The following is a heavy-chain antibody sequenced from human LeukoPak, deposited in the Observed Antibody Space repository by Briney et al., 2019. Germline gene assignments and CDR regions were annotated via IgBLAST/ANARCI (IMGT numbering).Heavy chain of an antibody. CDR1: GYTFTGYY. CDR2: INPNSGGT. D-gene: IGHD6-19*01. J-gene: IGHJ4*02. Sequence: ASVKVSCKASGYTFTGYYMHWVRQAPGQGLEWMGWINPNSGGTNYAQKFQGRVTMTRDTSISTAYMELSRLRSDDTAVYYCARDSIAVAAQGFDYWGQGTLVTVSS. V-gene: IGHV1-2*02. CDR3: ARDSIAVAAQGFDY.